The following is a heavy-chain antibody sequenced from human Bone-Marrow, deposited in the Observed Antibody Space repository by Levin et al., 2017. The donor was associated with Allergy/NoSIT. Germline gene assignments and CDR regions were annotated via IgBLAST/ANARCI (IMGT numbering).Heavy chain of an antibody. CDR2: ISSSSVSI. CDR1: GFTFSNFY. CDR3: ACEGSIWGDYGHDY. Sequence: PGGSLRLSCTASGFTFSNFYMSWVRQVPGKGLEWVAYISSSSVSIRYADSVKGRFTISRDDATSTLFLQMDSLRVEDTGVYFCACEGSIWGDYGHDYWGQGTLVTVSS. J-gene: IGHJ4*02. V-gene: IGHV3-11*05. D-gene: IGHD4/OR15-4a*01.